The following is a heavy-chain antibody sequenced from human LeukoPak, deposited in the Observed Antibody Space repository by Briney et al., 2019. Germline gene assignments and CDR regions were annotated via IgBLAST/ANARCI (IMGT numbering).Heavy chain of an antibody. D-gene: IGHD3-22*01. J-gene: IGHJ4*02. Sequence: GGSLRLSCAASGFTFSSYWMHWVRQAPGKGLVWVSRINSDGSSTSYADSVKGRFTISRDNAKNTLYLQMNSPRAEDTAVYYCARDLRTYYYDSSGYDYWGQGTLVTVSS. CDR3: ARDLRTYYYDSSGYDY. CDR2: INSDGSST. V-gene: IGHV3-74*01. CDR1: GFTFSSYW.